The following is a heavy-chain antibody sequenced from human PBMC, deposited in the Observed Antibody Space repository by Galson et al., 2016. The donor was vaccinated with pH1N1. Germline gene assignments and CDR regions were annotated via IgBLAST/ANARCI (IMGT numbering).Heavy chain of an antibody. Sequence: SVKVSCKASGYTFTSYVIHWVRQAPGQGLEWMGWFNAVNGNTKYSQKFQDRVTITTDTSASTAYMELSSLRSEDTALYYCARGPQIVVVEAATPGWFDSWGQGTQVTVSS. CDR1: GYTFTSYV. J-gene: IGHJ5*01. D-gene: IGHD2-15*01. CDR2: FNAVNGNT. V-gene: IGHV1-3*01. CDR3: ARGPQIVVVEAATPGWFDS.